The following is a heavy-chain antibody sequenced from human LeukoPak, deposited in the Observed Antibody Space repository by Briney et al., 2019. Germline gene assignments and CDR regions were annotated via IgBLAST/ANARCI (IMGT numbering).Heavy chain of an antibody. Sequence: ASVKVSCKASGYTFTSYYMHWVRQAPGQGLEWVGIIKPSGGSTSYAQKFQGRVTMTRDMSTSTVYMELSSLRSEDTAVYYCARAWQWLLGRGYYYMDVWGKGTTVTVSS. CDR3: ARAWQWLLGRGYYYMDV. V-gene: IGHV1-46*01. J-gene: IGHJ6*03. CDR1: GYTFTSYY. CDR2: IKPSGGST. D-gene: IGHD3-22*01.